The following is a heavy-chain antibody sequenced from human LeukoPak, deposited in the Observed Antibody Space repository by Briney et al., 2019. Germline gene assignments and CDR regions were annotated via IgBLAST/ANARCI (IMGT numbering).Heavy chain of an antibody. D-gene: IGHD5-18*01. V-gene: IGHV4-4*07. CDR3: ARDGWIQLWLGAFDI. CDR1: GGSISSYY. J-gene: IGHJ3*02. CDR2: IYTSGST. Sequence: SETLSLTCTVSGGSISSYYWSRIRQPAGKGLEWIGRIYTSGSTNYNPSLKSRVTMSVDTSKNQFSLKLSSVTAADTAVYYCARDGWIQLWLGAFDIWGQGTMVTVSS.